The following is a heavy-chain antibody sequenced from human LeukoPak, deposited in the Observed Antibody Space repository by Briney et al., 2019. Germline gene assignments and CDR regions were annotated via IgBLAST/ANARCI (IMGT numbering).Heavy chain of an antibody. CDR2: IYYSGRT. CDR3: ARHITMVRGFDL. J-gene: IGHJ5*02. V-gene: IGHV4-59*01. CDR1: GGSISSYY. D-gene: IGHD3-10*01. Sequence: SETLSLTCTVPGGSISSYYWSWVRQTPGKGRGGGGYIYYSGRTNYNPSLKRRVTISVDTSKNQFSLKLSSVTPADTAVYYCARHITMVRGFDLWGQGTLVTVSS.